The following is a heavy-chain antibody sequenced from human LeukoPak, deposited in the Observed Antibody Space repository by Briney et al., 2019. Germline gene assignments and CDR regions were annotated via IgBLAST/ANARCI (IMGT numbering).Heavy chain of an antibody. Sequence: ASVKVSCKASGYTFTDFGVSWVRQAPGQGLEWMGWISAYNGNTKSAQKLQGRVSMSTDTSTSTAYMELRSLRSEDTAVYYCARAGMGFDYWGQGTLVTVSS. CDR2: ISAYNGNT. CDR3: ARAGMGFDY. CDR1: GYTFTDFG. V-gene: IGHV1-18*01. J-gene: IGHJ4*02.